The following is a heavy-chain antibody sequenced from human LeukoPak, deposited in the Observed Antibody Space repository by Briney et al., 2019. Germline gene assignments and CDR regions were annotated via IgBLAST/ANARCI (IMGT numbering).Heavy chain of an antibody. V-gene: IGHV3-11*01. J-gene: IGHJ4*02. D-gene: IGHD6-13*01. CDR3: AKDIVAAGLFFDY. Sequence: PGGSLRLSCAASGFIFSEYYMGWIRQAPGKGLEWGSYIDNSGGTTYYADSVKGRFTISRDDAKNSLFLQMNSLRAEDTAVYYCAKDIVAAGLFFDYWGQGILVTVSS. CDR2: IDNSGGTT. CDR1: GFIFSEYY.